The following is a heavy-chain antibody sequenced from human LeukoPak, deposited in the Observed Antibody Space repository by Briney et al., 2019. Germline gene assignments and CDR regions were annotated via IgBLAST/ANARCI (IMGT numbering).Heavy chain of an antibody. CDR3: AKDRGGLDY. J-gene: IGHJ4*02. V-gene: IGHV3-23*01. CDR2: ISGSGGST. D-gene: IGHD3-16*01. Sequence: GGSLRLSCAASGFTFSDYYMSWIRQAPGKGLEWVSAISGSGGSTYYADSVKGRFTISRDNSKNTLYLQMNSLRAEDTAVYYCAKDRGGLDYWGQGTLVTVSS. CDR1: GFTFSDYY.